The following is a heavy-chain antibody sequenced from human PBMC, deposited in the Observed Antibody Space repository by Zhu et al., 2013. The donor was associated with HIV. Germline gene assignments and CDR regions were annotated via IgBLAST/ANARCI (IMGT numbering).Heavy chain of an antibody. V-gene: IGHV1-2*02. CDR1: GYTFTDYY. D-gene: IGHD6-13*01. J-gene: IGHJ4*02. CDR3: ARGEIYYSSSWDPHDY. CDR2: INPKNGGT. Sequence: QVQLVQSGAEVKKPGTSVKVSCKASGYTFTDYYMHWVRQAPGQGLEWMGWINPKNGGTNYEQKFQGRVTMTRDTSISTAYMELSSLRSDDTAMYFCARGEIYYSSSWDPHDYWGQGTLVSVSS.